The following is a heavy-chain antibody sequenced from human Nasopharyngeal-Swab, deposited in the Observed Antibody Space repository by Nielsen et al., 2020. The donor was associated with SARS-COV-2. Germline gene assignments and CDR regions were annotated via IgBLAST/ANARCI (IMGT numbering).Heavy chain of an antibody. J-gene: IGHJ6*02. V-gene: IGHV3-49*04. CDR2: IRSKAYGGTT. CDR3: TSWPPFTIFGVVVRGSGYGMDV. Sequence: GESLKISCTASGFTFGDYAMSWVRQAPGKGLEWVGFIRSKAYGGTTEYAASVKGRFTISRDDSKSIAYLQMNSLKTEDTAVYYCTSWPPFTIFGVVVRGSGYGMDVWGQGTTVTVS. D-gene: IGHD3-3*01. CDR1: GFTFGDYA.